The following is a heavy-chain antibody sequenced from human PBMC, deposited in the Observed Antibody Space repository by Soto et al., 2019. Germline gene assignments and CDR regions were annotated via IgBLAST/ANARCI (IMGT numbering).Heavy chain of an antibody. V-gene: IGHV4-30-4*01. CDR1: GGSISSGDYY. D-gene: IGHD3-22*01. CDR2: IYYSGST. Sequence: SETLSLTCTVSGGSISSGDYYWSWIRQPPGKGLEWIGYIYYSGSTYYNPSLKSRITISVDTSKNQFSLKLSSVTAADTAVYYCAREEYYFDSSGYYYLKGHDTFDIWGQGTMVTVSS. J-gene: IGHJ3*02. CDR3: AREEYYFDSSGYYYLKGHDTFDI.